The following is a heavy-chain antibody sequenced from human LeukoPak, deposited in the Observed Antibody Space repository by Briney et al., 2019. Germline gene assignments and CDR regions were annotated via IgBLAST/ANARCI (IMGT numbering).Heavy chain of an antibody. CDR2: ISGSGGTT. J-gene: IGHJ4*02. D-gene: IGHD3-16*01. Sequence: AGGSLRLSCAASGFTFSNYGMNWVRQAPGKGLEWVSVISGSGGTTYYADSVKGRFTISRDNSKNTLYLQMNSLRAEDTAVYYCAKSGITFGGPFDYWGQGTLVTVSS. CDR1: GFTFSNYG. V-gene: IGHV3-23*01. CDR3: AKSGITFGGPFDY.